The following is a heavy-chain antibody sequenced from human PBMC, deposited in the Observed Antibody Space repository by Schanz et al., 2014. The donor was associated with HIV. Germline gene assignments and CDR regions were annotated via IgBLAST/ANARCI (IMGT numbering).Heavy chain of an antibody. CDR1: GFNFNNYA. CDR3: VKAYSSGFSGAGS. CDR2: ISESGGRT. Sequence: EVQLLDSGGGLVQPGGSLRLSCAASGFNFNNYAMTWVRQAPGKGLEWVSSISESGGRTYYADSVKGRFTISRDNSRNALYLHMNSLRADDTAIYYCVKAYSSGFSGAGSWGQGALVTVSS. V-gene: IGHV3-23*01. J-gene: IGHJ5*02. D-gene: IGHD5-18*01.